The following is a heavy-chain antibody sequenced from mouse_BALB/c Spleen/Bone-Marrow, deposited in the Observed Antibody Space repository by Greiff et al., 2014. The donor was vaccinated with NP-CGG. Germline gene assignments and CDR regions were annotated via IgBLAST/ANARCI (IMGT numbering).Heavy chain of an antibody. D-gene: IGHD1-1*01. Sequence: VQLQQSGAELARPGASVKLSCKASGYTFNSYWMQWVKQRPGQGLEWIGAIYPGDGDTRYTQKFKGKATLTADKSSSTAYMQLSSLASEDSAVYYCARRYGSSYCWYFDVWGAGTTVTVSS. V-gene: IGHV1-87*01. CDR2: IYPGDGDT. J-gene: IGHJ1*01. CDR3: ARRYGSSYCWYFDV. CDR1: GYTFNSYW.